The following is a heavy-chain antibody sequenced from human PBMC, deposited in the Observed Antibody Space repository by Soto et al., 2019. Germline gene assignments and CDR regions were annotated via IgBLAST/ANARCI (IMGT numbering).Heavy chain of an antibody. D-gene: IGHD3-16*01. CDR2: IYHSGET. V-gene: IGHV4-4*09. Sequence: SETLSLTCTVSGGSISSYYWSWLRQPPGKGLEWIGYIYHSGETYYNPSLSNRLTISVDRSRNQFPLRLNSVTAADTAVYYCARNLGAGRYFDYWGQGIVVTV. CDR1: GGSISSYY. CDR3: ARNLGAGRYFDY. J-gene: IGHJ4*02.